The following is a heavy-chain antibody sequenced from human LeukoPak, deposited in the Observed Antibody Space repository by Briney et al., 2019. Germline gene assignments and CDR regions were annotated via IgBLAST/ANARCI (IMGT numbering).Heavy chain of an antibody. D-gene: IGHD2-15*01. Sequence: GASVKVSCKASRYTFTGYYMHWVRQAPGQGLEGMGLINPNSVGTNYAEKFQGRVTMSRDTSISKAYMEMSRLRSDDTTVYYCARDNGGSWPYYFDYWGQGTRVTVSS. CDR1: RYTFTGYY. CDR3: ARDNGGSWPYYFDY. CDR2: INPNSVGT. V-gene: IGHV1-2*02. J-gene: IGHJ4*02.